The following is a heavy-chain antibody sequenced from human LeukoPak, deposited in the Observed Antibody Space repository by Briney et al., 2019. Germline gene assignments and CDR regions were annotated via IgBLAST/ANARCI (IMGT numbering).Heavy chain of an antibody. CDR3: ARDLFPYCSSTSCYIRHVY. Sequence: SVKVSCKASGGTFSSYAISWVRQAPGQGLEWMGGIIPIFGTANYAQKFQGRVTITTDESTSTAYMELSSLRSEDTAVYYCARDLFPYCSSTSCYIRHVYWGQGTLVTVSS. V-gene: IGHV1-69*05. D-gene: IGHD2-2*02. CDR2: IIPIFGTA. J-gene: IGHJ4*02. CDR1: GGTFSSYA.